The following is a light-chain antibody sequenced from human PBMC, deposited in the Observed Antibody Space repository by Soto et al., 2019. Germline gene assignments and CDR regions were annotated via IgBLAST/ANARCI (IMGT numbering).Light chain of an antibody. CDR2: GAS. J-gene: IGKJ4*01. CDR3: QQYNNWPPLT. CDR1: QSVSSN. V-gene: IGKV3-15*01. Sequence: EIVLTQSPATLSLSPRERATLSCRASQSVSSNLAWYQQKPGQAPRLLIYGASTRATGIPARFSGSGSGTEFTLTISSLQSEDFAVYYCQQYNNWPPLTFGGGTKVEIK.